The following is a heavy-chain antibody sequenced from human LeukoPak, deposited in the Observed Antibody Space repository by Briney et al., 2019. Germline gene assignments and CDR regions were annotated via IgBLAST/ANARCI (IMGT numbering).Heavy chain of an antibody. Sequence: GGTLRLSCEDSGFRFRNYAMSWVRQAPGKGLEWVSYIGSSGSTMYYADSVKGRFTISRDNAKNSLYLQMQSLGAEDTAVYYCARQTTYTGGLWQQLDEYYFDYWGQGTLVTVSS. CDR3: ARQTTYTGGLWQQLDEYYFDY. CDR2: IGSSGSTM. CDR1: GFRFRNYA. V-gene: IGHV3-48*03. D-gene: IGHD6-13*01. J-gene: IGHJ4*02.